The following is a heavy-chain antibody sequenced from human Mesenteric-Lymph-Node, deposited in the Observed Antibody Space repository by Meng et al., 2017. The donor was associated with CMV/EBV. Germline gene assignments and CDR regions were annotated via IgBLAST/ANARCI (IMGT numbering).Heavy chain of an antibody. CDR2: IIPMLNIP. D-gene: IGHD6-13*01. J-gene: IGHJ6*02. CDR3: ASPGITADGGSYYGMDV. Sequence: SVKVSCKASAGTFGRNAVTWVRQAPGQGLEWMGGIIPMLNIPNYAQRFQDRVTITADKSTATVYMALSSLTSEDTAIYFCASPGITADGGSYYGMDVWGQGTTVTVSS. V-gene: IGHV1-69*10. CDR1: AGTFGRNA.